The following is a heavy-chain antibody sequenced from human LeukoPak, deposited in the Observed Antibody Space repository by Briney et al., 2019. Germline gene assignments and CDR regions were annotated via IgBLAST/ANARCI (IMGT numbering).Heavy chain of an antibody. CDR2: ISGDGGSK. CDR1: GFTFDIYA. CDR3: ATDCSGNTCYSL. Sequence: GGSLRLSCAASGFTFDIYAMNWVRQLPGKGLEWVSFISGDGGSKYYADSVKGRFTISRDHTKNSLYLQMNSLRLEDTALYYCATDCSGNTCYSLWGQGTLVTVSS. V-gene: IGHV3-43*02. J-gene: IGHJ4*02. D-gene: IGHD2-15*01.